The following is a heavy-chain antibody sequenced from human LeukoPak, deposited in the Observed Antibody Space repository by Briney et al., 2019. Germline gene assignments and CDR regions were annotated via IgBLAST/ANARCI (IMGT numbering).Heavy chain of an antibody. J-gene: IGHJ5*02. D-gene: IGHD2-21*01. CDR2: IYHSGST. V-gene: IGHV4-30-2*01. Sequence: SQTLSLTCAVSGGSISSGGNPWSWIRQPPGKGLEWIGYIYHSGSTYYNPSLKSRVTISVDRSKNQFSLKLSSVTAADTAVYYCARESGLARAWWFDPWGQGTLVTVSS. CDR1: GGSISSGGNP. CDR3: ARESGLARAWWFDP.